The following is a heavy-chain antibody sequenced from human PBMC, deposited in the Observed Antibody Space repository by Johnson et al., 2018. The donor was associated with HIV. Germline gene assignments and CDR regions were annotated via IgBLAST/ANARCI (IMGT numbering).Heavy chain of an antibody. D-gene: IGHD6-19*01. Sequence: QVQLVESGGGLVQPGGSLRLSCAASGFTFSSYGMHWVRQAPGKGLEWVAVLSYDGSNKYYADSVKGRFTISRDNSKNTLYLQMNSLRAEDTAVYYCAKGSGWYSAFDIWGQGTMVTVSS. CDR2: LSYDGSNK. CDR1: GFTFSSYG. J-gene: IGHJ3*02. V-gene: IGHV3-30*18. CDR3: AKGSGWYSAFDI.